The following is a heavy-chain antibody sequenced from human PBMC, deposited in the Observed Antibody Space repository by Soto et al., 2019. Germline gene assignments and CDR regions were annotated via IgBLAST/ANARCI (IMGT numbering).Heavy chain of an antibody. CDR2: ISGSGGAT. V-gene: IGHV3-23*01. CDR1: GFTFTSFA. CDR3: AKDKVYSNYQYYFAS. D-gene: IGHD4-4*01. J-gene: IGHJ4*02. Sequence: GGSLRLSCAASGFTFTSFAVSWVRQAPGKGLEWVSAISGSGGATYYADSVKGRFTVSRDNSRNTVYLQVDSLRPEDTALYYCAKDKVYSNYQYYFASWGQGTLVTVSS.